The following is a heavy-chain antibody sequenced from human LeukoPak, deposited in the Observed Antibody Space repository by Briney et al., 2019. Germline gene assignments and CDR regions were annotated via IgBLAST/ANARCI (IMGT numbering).Heavy chain of an antibody. CDR1: GFTFSSYW. V-gene: IGHV3-7*03. D-gene: IGHD5-24*01. J-gene: IGHJ5*02. Sequence: GGSLRLSCAASGFTFSSYWMSWVRQAPGKGLEWVAIIKQDGSEKYYVDSVKGRFTISRDNSKNTLYLLMTSLRAEDTALYYCAKEGGLQSLPYTWFDPWGQGTLVTVST. CDR3: AKEGGLQSLPYTWFDP. CDR2: IKQDGSEK.